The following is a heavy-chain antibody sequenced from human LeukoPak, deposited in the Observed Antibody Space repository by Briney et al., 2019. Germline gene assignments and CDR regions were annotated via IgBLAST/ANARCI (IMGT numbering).Heavy chain of an antibody. CDR2: IYHSRST. CDR3: ARRDCGGDCYYFD. D-gene: IGHD2-21*02. J-gene: IGHJ4*02. CDR1: GYAISSGYF. Sequence: SETLSLTCSVSGYAISSGYFWGWIRQPPGEGLEWIGTIYHSRSTYYNPSLKSRVTISVDTSKNQFSLKLSSVTAADTAVYYCARRDCGGDCYYFDWGQGTLVTVSS. V-gene: IGHV4-38-2*02.